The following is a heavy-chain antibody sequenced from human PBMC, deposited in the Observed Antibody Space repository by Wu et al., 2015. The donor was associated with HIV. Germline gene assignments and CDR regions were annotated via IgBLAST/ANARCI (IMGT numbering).Heavy chain of an antibody. CDR1: GYSFTRHK. V-gene: IGHV1-69*01. CDR2: IIPIFGTA. J-gene: IGHJ1*01. D-gene: IGHD2-21*01. CDR3: ASGTYCGGDCYPSEYFQH. Sequence: QVQLVQSGAEVKKLGASVMISCKASGYSFTRHKIHWLRQAPGQGLEWMGGIIPIFGTANYAQKFQGRVTITADESTSTAYMELSSLRSEDTAVYYCASGTYCGGDCYPSEYFQHWGQGTLVTVSS.